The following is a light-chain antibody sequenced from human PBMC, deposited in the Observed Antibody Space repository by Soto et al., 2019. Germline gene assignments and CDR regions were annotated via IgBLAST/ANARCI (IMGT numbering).Light chain of an antibody. Sequence: IQLTQSPSSLSASVGDSVTITCRASQDSATYLAWYQQKPGKAPELLIYGTSTLQSGVPSRFSGGGSGRDFTLTISSLQPEDFATYYCQQLNSYPLTFGGGTKVELK. J-gene: IGKJ4*01. CDR3: QQLNSYPLT. V-gene: IGKV1-9*01. CDR2: GTS. CDR1: QDSATY.